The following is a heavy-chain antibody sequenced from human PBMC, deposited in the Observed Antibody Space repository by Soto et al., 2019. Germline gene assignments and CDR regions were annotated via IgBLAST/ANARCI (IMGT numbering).Heavy chain of an antibody. D-gene: IGHD3-16*01. CDR2: INAGNGNT. J-gene: IGHJ4*02. CDR1: GYTKTSNA. Sequence: SVKLSCKDSGYTKTSNAMHWVRQAPGQRLEWMGWINAGNGNTKYSQKFQGRVTITRDTSASTAYMELSSLRSEDTAVYYCARGEFLSYDDYWGQGTLVTVSS. CDR3: ARGEFLSYDDY. V-gene: IGHV1-3*01.